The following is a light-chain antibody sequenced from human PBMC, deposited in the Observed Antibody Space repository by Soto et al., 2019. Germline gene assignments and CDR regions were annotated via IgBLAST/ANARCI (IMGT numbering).Light chain of an antibody. J-gene: IGKJ1*01. V-gene: IGKV1-5*01. CDR3: QQFSLYWA. Sequence: DIQMTQSPSTLSASVGDRVTITCRASQSISIWLAWYQQKPGKAPKILIYNADTLESGVPSRFSGSGYGTEFILTISSLQPDDFATYYCQQFSLYWAFGQGTKVDIK. CDR1: QSISIW. CDR2: NAD.